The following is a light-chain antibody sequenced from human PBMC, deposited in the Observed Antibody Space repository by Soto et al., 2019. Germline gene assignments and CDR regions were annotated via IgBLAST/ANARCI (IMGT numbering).Light chain of an antibody. J-gene: IGKJ4*01. CDR2: DAS. CDR3: QQRSNWLT. CDR1: QSLSSY. Sequence: DIVLTQYTATLSLSPGERATLSFRASQSLSSYLAWYQQKPGQAPRLLIYDASNRATGIPARFSGSGSGTDFTLTISSLEPEDFAVYYCQQRSNWLTFGGGTKVDIK. V-gene: IGKV3-11*01.